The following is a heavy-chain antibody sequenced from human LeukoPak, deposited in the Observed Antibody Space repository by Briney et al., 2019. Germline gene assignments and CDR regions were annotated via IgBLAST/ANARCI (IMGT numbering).Heavy chain of an antibody. CDR2: ISGNGGST. CDR1: GFSFSSYA. J-gene: IGHJ6*04. CDR3: AELGITMIGGV. Sequence: PGGSLRLSCATSGFSFSSYAMSWVRQAPGKGLEWVSVISGNGGSTYYADSVRGRFTISRDNSKNTLYLQMNSLGAEDTAVYYCAELGITMIGGVWGKGTTVTISS. V-gene: IGHV3-23*01. D-gene: IGHD3-10*02.